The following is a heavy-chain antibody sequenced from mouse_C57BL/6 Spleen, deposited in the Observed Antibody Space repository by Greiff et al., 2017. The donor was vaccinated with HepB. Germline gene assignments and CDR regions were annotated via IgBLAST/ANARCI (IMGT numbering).Heavy chain of an antibody. J-gene: IGHJ2*01. V-gene: IGHV1-61*01. CDR1: GYTFTSYW. CDR3: ARSGGSSLFDY. Sequence: QVQLQQPGAELVRPGSSVKLSCKASGYTFTSYWMDWVKQRPGQGLEWIGNIYPSDSETHYNQKFKDKATLTVDKSSSTAYMQLSSLTSEDSAVYYCARSGGSSLFDYWGQSTTLTVSS. D-gene: IGHD1-1*01. CDR2: IYPSDSET.